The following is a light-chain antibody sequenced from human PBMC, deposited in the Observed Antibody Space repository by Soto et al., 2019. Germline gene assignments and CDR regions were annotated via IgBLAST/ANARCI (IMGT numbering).Light chain of an antibody. CDR1: QGISNY. Sequence: DIQMTQSPSSLSASPGNRVTSTCRASQGISNYLAWYQQKPGKVPKLLIYAASTLQSGVPSRFSGSGSGTDFTLTISSLQPEDVATYYCQQYNSAPITFGQGTRLEIK. CDR3: QQYNSAPIT. J-gene: IGKJ5*01. V-gene: IGKV1-27*01. CDR2: AAS.